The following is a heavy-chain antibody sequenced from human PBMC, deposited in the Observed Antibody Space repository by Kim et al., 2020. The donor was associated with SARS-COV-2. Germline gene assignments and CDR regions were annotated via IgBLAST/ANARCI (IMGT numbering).Heavy chain of an antibody. CDR3: AGESEAPDY. J-gene: IGHJ4*02. V-gene: IGHV3-48*02. D-gene: IGHD6-6*01. Sequence: STTYYADSVKGRFTNSRDNAKNSLFLQMNSLRDEDAAVYYCAGESEAPDYWGQGTLVTVSS. CDR2: STT.